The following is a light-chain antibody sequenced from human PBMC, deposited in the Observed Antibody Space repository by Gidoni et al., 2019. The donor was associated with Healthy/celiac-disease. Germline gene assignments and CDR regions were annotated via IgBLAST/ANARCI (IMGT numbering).Light chain of an antibody. J-gene: IGKJ1*01. CDR2: KAS. V-gene: IGKV1-5*03. CDR3: QQYNSYWT. CDR1: QSISSW. Sequence: DIQMTQSPSTLSASVGDRVTITGRASQSISSWLAWYQQKPGKAPKLLNYKASSLESGVTSRFSGSGSGTEFTLTISSLQPDDFATYYCQQYNSYWTFGEGTKVEIK.